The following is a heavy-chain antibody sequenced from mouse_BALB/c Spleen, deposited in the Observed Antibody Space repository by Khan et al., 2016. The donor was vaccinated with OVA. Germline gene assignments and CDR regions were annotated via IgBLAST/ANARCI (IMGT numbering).Heavy chain of an antibody. D-gene: IGHD2-10*01. V-gene: IGHV2-6-1*01. CDR2: IWSDGST. Sequence: QVQLKESGPGLVAPSQSLSITCTISGFSLTNYGIHWVRQPPGKGLEWLVMIWSDGSTTYNSALKSRLSISKDNSKSQVFLKMNNLQTDDTAMYYCARQPYYHYNIMDYWGQGTSVTVSS. CDR3: ARQPYYHYNIMDY. J-gene: IGHJ4*01. CDR1: GFSLTNYG.